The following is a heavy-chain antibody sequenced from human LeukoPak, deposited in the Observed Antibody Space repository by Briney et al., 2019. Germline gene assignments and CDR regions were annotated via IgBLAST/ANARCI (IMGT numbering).Heavy chain of an antibody. Sequence: ASVKVSCKASGGTFSSYAISWVRQAPGQGLEWMGWINPNSGGTNYAQKFQGRVTMTRDTSISTAYMELSRLRSDDTAVYYCATQLRYFDWLLYWGQGTLVTVSS. CDR3: ATQLRYFDWLLY. CDR1: GGTFSSYA. J-gene: IGHJ4*02. V-gene: IGHV1-2*02. D-gene: IGHD3-9*01. CDR2: INPNSGGT.